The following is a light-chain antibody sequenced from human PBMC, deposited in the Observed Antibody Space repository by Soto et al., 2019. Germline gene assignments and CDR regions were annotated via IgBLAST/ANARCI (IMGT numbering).Light chain of an antibody. CDR1: SSDVGGYNS. V-gene: IGLV2-8*01. J-gene: IGLJ1*01. Sequence: QAVVTQPPSASGSPGQSVTISCTGTSSDVGGYNSVSWYQQHPGKAPKLMIYEVNKRPSGVPDRFSGSKSGNTASLTVSGLQAEDEADYYCSSYAGSNNFVFGTGTKVTVL. CDR2: EVN. CDR3: SSYAGSNNFV.